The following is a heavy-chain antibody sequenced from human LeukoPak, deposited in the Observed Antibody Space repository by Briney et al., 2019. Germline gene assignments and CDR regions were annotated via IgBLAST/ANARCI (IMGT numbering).Heavy chain of an antibody. CDR1: GYHFTGYH. CDR2: ISTDSGDA. J-gene: IGHJ5*02. D-gene: IGHD5/OR15-5a*01. CDR3: AGLGSTVKGRIDP. Sequence: VASVKVSCKASGYHFTGYHVHWVRQAPGQGLEWMGRISTDSGDADIAQKLQGRVTMTRDTSISTAYMELSRLSSDDSAVYDCAGLGSTVKGRIDPWGQGTSVTVSS. V-gene: IGHV1-2*02.